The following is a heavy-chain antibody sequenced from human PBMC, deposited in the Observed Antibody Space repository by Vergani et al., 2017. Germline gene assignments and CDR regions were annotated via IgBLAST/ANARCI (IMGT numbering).Heavy chain of an antibody. Sequence: QVQLVESGGGLVKPGGSLRLSCAASGFTFSDYYMSWIRQAPGKGLEWVSYIRSSGSTIYYTDSVKGRFTISRDNAKNSLYLQRNSLRAEDTAVYFCAVVGTEPYDAFDIWGQGTMVTVSS. CDR1: GFTFSDYY. V-gene: IGHV3-11*01. CDR3: AVVGTEPYDAFDI. CDR2: IRSSGSTI. D-gene: IGHD1-26*01. J-gene: IGHJ3*02.